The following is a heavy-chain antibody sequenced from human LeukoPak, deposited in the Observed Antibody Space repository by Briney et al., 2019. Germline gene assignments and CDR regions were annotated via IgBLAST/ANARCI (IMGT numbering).Heavy chain of an antibody. Sequence: PSETLSLTCTVSGGSISSYYWSWIRQPAGKGLEWIGRIYTSGSTNYNPSLKSRVTISVDTSKNQFSLKLSSVTAADTAVYYCARGQVSRYDFWSGVLDVWGKGTTVTVSS. CDR2: IYTSGST. CDR3: ARGQVSRYDFWSGVLDV. V-gene: IGHV4-4*07. CDR1: GGSISSYY. J-gene: IGHJ6*04. D-gene: IGHD3-3*01.